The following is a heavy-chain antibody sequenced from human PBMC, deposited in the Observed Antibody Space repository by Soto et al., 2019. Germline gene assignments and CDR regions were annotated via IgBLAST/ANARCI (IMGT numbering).Heavy chain of an antibody. CDR3: ARVSSGLPGFYYGMDV. Sequence: QVQLVQSGAEVKKPGASVQVSCKASGYTFTGYYMHWVRQAPGQGLEWMGWINPNSGGTNYAQKFQGWVTMTRDTSIRTAYMELSRLRSDDTAVYYCARVSSGLPGFYYGMDVWRQGTTVTVSS. CDR2: INPNSGGT. J-gene: IGHJ6*02. D-gene: IGHD6-19*01. CDR1: GYTFTGYY. V-gene: IGHV1-2*04.